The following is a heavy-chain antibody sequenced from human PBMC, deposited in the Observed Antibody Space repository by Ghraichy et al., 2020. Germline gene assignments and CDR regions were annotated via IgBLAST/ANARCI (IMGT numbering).Heavy chain of an antibody. J-gene: IGHJ5*02. Sequence: SETLSLTCAVYGGSFSGYFWNWIRQPPGKGLEWIGEINQSGSTNYNPSLKSRLNISIDTSKNQFSLNLSSVTAADTAVYFCAAFHYDTSGYYDNWFDTWGQGTLVTVSS. V-gene: IGHV4-34*01. D-gene: IGHD3-22*01. CDR2: INQSGST. CDR3: AAFHYDTSGYYDNWFDT. CDR1: GGSFSGYF.